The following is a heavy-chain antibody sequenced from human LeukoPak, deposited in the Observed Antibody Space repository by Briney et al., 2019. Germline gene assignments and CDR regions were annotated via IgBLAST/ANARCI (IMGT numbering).Heavy chain of an antibody. V-gene: IGHV3-48*02. D-gene: IGHD3-9*01. CDR3: ATAQRYAFDY. CDR2: THTTAEGAKYA. CDR1: GFSFTDYP. Sequence: GGSLRLSCATSGFSFTDYPMNWVREAPGKGLEWISNTHTTAEGAKYAYYADSVKGRVTISRDDGKNTLYLHMNSLRDDDTAVYYCATAQRYAFDYWGQGILVTVSS. J-gene: IGHJ4*02.